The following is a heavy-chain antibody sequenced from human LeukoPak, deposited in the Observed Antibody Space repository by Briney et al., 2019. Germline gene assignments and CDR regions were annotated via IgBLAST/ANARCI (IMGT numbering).Heavy chain of an antibody. CDR1: GYTFTSYG. CDR3: ARYDILTGYYGLVGYYYGMDV. D-gene: IGHD3-9*01. J-gene: IGHJ6*02. V-gene: IGHV1-18*01. CDR2: ISAYNGNT. Sequence: ASAKVSCKASGYTFTSYGISWVRQAPGQGLEWMGWISAYNGNTNYAQKLQGRVTMTTDTSTSTAYMELRSLRSDDTAVYYCARYDILTGYYGLVGYYYGMDVWGQGTTVTVSS.